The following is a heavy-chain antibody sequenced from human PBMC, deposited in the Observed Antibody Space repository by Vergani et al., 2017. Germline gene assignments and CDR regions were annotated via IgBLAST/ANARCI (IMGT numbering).Heavy chain of an antibody. CDR3: ARVIGYYDFWSGYYYYYYMDV. Sequence: EVQLVESGGGLVQPGGSLRLSCAASGFTFSSYWMSWVRQAPGKGLEWVANIKQDGSEKYYVDSVKGRFTISRDNAKNSLYLQMNSLRAEDTAVYYCARVIGYYDFWSGYYYYYYMDVWGKGTTVTVSS. D-gene: IGHD3-3*01. J-gene: IGHJ6*03. CDR1: GFTFSSYW. V-gene: IGHV3-7*03. CDR2: IKQDGSEK.